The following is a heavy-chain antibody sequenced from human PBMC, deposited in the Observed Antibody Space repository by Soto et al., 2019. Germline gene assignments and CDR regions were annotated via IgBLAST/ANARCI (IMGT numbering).Heavy chain of an antibody. CDR1: GGSISSYY. V-gene: IGHV4-59*08. J-gene: IGHJ5*02. D-gene: IGHD6-19*01. CDR3: ASSRAIAVAGTKWFDP. CDR2: IYYSGST. Sequence: PSETLSLTCTVSGGSISSYYWSWILQPPGKGLEWIGYIYYSGSTNYNPSLKSRVAISVDTSKNQFSLKLSSVTAADTAVYYCASSRAIAVAGTKWFDPWGQGTLVTVS.